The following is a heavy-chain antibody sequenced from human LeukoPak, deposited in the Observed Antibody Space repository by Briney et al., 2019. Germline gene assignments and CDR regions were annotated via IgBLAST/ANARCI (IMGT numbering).Heavy chain of an antibody. CDR2: INHSGST. J-gene: IGHJ4*02. CDR1: GGSFSGYY. V-gene: IGHV4-34*01. CDR3: ARADAKKTAMVDY. Sequence: PSETLSLTCAVYGGSFSGYYWSWIRQPPGKGLEWIGEINHSGSTNYNPSLKSRVTISVDTSKNQFSLKLSSVTAADTAVYYCARADAKKTAMVDYWGRGTLVAVSS. D-gene: IGHD5-18*01.